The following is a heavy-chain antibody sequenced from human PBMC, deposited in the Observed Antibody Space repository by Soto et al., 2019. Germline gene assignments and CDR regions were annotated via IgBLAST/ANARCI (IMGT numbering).Heavy chain of an antibody. CDR1: GGTFSTYS. CDR2: IIPIFGTA. V-gene: IGHV1-69*06. J-gene: IGHJ4*02. CDR3: ASSRVNNYGVGTNYYFDY. D-gene: IGHD5-18*01. Sequence: QVQLVQSGAEVKKPGSSVKVSCKTSGGTFSTYSIVWVRQAPGEGLEWMGGIIPIFGTANYAQKFQDRVTNTADKSTNTAFMELSSLKSEDTAMYYCASSRVNNYGVGTNYYFDYWGQGTLVTVSS.